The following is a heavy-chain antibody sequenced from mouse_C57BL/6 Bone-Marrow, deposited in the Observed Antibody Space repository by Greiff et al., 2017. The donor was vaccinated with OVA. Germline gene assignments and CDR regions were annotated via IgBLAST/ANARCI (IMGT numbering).Heavy chain of an antibody. Sequence: QVQLQQSGAELVRPGASVTLSCKASGYTFTDYEMHWVKQTPVHGLEWIGAIDPETGGTAYNQKFKGKAILTADKSSSTAYMELRSLTSEDSAVYYCSQAETGTGFAYWGQGTLVTVSA. CDR2: IDPETGGT. CDR3: SQAETGTGFAY. V-gene: IGHV1-15*01. J-gene: IGHJ3*01. CDR1: GYTFTDYE. D-gene: IGHD4-1*01.